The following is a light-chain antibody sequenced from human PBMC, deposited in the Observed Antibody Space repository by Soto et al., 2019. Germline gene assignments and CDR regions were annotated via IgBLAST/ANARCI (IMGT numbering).Light chain of an antibody. CDR2: XAS. CDR1: QTIDTN. CDR3: XQXXXXXXT. Sequence: EIVMTQSPGTLSASPGERXXXXXXASQTIDTNLAWYQQKPGQAXRLLIYXASXXATXXPARFSGSGSGTEFTLTIGXLXXDDFAVXYXXQXXXXXXTXGQGTKVDIK. V-gene: IGKV3-15*01. J-gene: IGKJ2*01.